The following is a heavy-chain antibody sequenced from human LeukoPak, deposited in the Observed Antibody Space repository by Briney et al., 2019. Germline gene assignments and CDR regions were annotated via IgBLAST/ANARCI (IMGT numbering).Heavy chain of an antibody. V-gene: IGHV3-7*03. Sequence: GGSLRLSCATSGFSFSNYWMTWVRQAPGKGLEWVANVRPDSNDKNFMDSVKGRFTISIDSAKKSVFLQMNSLRVEDTAVYYCARAPGVKGDYWGQGTLVTVSS. CDR2: VRPDSNDK. J-gene: IGHJ4*02. D-gene: IGHD3-10*01. CDR3: ARAPGVKGDY. CDR1: GFSFSNYW.